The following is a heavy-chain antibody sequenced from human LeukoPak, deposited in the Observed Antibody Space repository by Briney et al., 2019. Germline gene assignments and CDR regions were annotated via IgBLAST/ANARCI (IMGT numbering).Heavy chain of an antibody. CDR3: ARVPPITIFGVANYYFDY. V-gene: IGHV3-20*04. D-gene: IGHD3-3*01. CDR1: GFTFDDYG. J-gene: IGHJ4*02. Sequence: GGSLRLSCAASGFTFDDYGMSWVRQAPGKGLEWVSGINWNGGSTGYADSVKGRFTISRDNAKNSLYLQMNSVRAEDTALYYCARVPPITIFGVANYYFDYWGQGTLVTVSS. CDR2: INWNGGST.